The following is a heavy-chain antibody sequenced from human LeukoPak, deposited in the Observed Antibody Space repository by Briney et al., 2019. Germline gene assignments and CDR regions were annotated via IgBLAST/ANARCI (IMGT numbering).Heavy chain of an antibody. CDR1: GFTFDDYA. J-gene: IGHJ4*02. CDR2: ISWNSGSI. CDR3: AKDWRYYYGSGFDY. Sequence: SLSLSCAASGFTFDDYAMHWVRPAPGKGLEWVSGISWNSGSIGYADSVKGRFTISRDNAKNSLYLQMNSLRAEDTALYYCAKDWRYYYGSGFDYWGQGTLVTVSS. V-gene: IGHV3-9*01. D-gene: IGHD3-10*01.